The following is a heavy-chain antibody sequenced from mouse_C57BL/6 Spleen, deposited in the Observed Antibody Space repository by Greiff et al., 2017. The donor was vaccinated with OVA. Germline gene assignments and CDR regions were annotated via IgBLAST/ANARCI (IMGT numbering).Heavy chain of an antibody. Sequence: VQLKESGPELVKPGASVKISCKASGYSFTDYNMNWVKQSNGKSLEWIGVIYPNYGTTSYNQKFKGKATLTVDQSSSTAYMQLNSLTSEDSAVYYCARSSHWDWWYFDVWGTGTTVTVSS. D-gene: IGHD4-1*01. CDR3: ARSSHWDWWYFDV. V-gene: IGHV1-39*01. J-gene: IGHJ1*03. CDR1: GYSFTDYN. CDR2: IYPNYGTT.